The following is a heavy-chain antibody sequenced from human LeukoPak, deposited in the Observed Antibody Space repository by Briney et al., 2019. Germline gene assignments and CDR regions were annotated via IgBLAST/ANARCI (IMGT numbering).Heavy chain of an antibody. CDR2: INEDGSVQ. Sequence: GSLRLSCAASGFIFSDYWMNWVRQVPGKGLQWVANINEDGSVQDYVASVRGRFFISRDNAKNSLYLQMNSLRVEDAAIYYCATRESSMARSHWGQGTLVTVSS. CDR3: ATRESSMARSH. J-gene: IGHJ4*02. V-gene: IGHV3-7*01. D-gene: IGHD3-10*01. CDR1: GFIFSDYW.